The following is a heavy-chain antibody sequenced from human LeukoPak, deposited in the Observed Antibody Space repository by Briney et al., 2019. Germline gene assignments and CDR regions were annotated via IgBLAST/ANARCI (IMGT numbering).Heavy chain of an antibody. CDR2: IYSGGST. Sequence: PGGSLRLSCATSGFTVSSYYMIWVRQAPGKGLEWVSVIYSGGSTYYADSVKGRFTISRDNSENTLYLQMNSLRAEDTAVYYYARGTFGKYYFGYWGQGTLVTVSS. D-gene: IGHD3-16*01. J-gene: IGHJ4*02. CDR3: ARGTFGKYYFGY. CDR1: GFTVSSYY. V-gene: IGHV3-66*01.